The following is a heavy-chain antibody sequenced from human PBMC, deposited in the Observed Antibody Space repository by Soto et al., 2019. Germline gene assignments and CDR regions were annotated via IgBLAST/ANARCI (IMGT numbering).Heavy chain of an antibody. Sequence: QVQLVESGGGVVQPGRSLRLSCAASGFTFSSDGMHWVRQAPGKGLEWVAVIGYDGSNKYYADSVKGRFTISRDNSKNTLYLQMNSLRAEDTAVYYCARDNSSSWYGQTNWFDPWGQGTLVTVSS. CDR1: GFTFSSDG. CDR2: IGYDGSNK. D-gene: IGHD6-13*01. V-gene: IGHV3-33*01. CDR3: ARDNSSSWYGQTNWFDP. J-gene: IGHJ5*02.